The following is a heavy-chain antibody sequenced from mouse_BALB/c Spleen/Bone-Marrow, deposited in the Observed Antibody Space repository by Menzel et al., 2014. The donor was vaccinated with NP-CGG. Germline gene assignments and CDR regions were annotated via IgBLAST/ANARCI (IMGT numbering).Heavy chain of an antibody. Sequence: EVQVVESGGGLAQPGGSRKLSCAASGFTFSRFGMHWVRQAPEKGLEWVAFISSGSSSIYYTDTMKGRFTISRDNPKNTLFLQMTSLRSEDTAMYYCGRGDYWGQGTTLTVSS. CDR1: GFTFSRFG. V-gene: IGHV5-17*02. CDR3: GRGDY. J-gene: IGHJ2*01. CDR2: ISSGSSSI.